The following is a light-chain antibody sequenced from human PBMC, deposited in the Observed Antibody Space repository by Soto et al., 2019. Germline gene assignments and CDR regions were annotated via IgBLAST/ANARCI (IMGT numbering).Light chain of an antibody. Sequence: EIVLTQSPATLSLSPGERATLSCRACQSVSSYLAWYQQKPGQAPRLLIYDASNRATGIPARFSGSGSGTDFTPTISSLEPEDFAVYYCQQRSNWPLTFGGGTKVEIK. CDR2: DAS. CDR1: QSVSSY. V-gene: IGKV3-11*01. J-gene: IGKJ4*01. CDR3: QQRSNWPLT.